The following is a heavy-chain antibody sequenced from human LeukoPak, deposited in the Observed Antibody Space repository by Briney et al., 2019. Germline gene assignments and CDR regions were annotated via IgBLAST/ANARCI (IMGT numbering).Heavy chain of an antibody. CDR3: AREAPRYDFWSGYLPSHDAFDI. J-gene: IGHJ3*02. CDR1: GGSISSGSYY. D-gene: IGHD3-3*01. V-gene: IGHV4-61*02. CDR2: IYTSGST. Sequence: SETLSLTCTVSGGSISSGSYYWSWIRQPAGKGLEWIGRIYTSGSTSYNPSLKSRVTISVDTSKNQFSLKLSSVTAADTAVYYCAREAPRYDFWSGYLPSHDAFDIWGQGTMVTVSS.